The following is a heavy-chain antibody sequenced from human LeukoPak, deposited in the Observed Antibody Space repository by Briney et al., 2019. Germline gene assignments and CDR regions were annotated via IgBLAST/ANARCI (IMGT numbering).Heavy chain of an antibody. V-gene: IGHV1-8*01. CDR3: ARAFSNYYYYYGMDV. Sequence: ASGRVSCKASGYTFTSYDINWVRQATGQGLEWMGWMNPNSGNTGYAQKFQGRVTMTRNTSISTAYMELSSLRSEDTAVYYCARAFSNYYYYYGMDVWGQGTTVTVSS. J-gene: IGHJ6*02. CDR1: GYTFTSYD. CDR2: MNPNSGNT. D-gene: IGHD3-16*01.